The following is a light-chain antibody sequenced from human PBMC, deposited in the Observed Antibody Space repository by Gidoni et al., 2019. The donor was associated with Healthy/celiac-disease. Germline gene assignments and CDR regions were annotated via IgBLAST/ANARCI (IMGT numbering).Light chain of an antibody. Sequence: DIQLTQSPSFLSASVGDRVTITCRASQGITSYLAWYQQKPGKAPKLLIYAASTLQSGVPSRFSGSGSGTEFTLTISSLQPEDFATYYCQQRNSYPFTFGHGTKVEIK. CDR2: AAS. CDR3: QQRNSYPFT. CDR1: QGITSY. J-gene: IGKJ3*01. V-gene: IGKV1-9*01.